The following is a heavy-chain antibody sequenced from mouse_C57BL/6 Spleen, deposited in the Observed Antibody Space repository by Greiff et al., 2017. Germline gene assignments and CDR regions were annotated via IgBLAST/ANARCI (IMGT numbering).Heavy chain of an antibody. Sequence: EVQGVESGGDLVKPGGSLKLSCAASGFTFSSYGMSWVRQTPDKRLEWVATISSGGSYTYYPDSVKGRFTISRDNDKNTLYLQMSSLKSEDTAMYYCARQGAQAYFDYWGQGTTLTVSS. CDR1: GFTFSSYG. J-gene: IGHJ2*01. V-gene: IGHV5-6*01. CDR3: ARQGAQAYFDY. CDR2: ISSGGSYT. D-gene: IGHD3-2*02.